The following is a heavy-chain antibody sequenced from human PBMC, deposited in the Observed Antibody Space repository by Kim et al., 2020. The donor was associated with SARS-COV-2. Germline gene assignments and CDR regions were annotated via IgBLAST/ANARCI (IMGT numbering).Heavy chain of an antibody. Sequence: GGSLRLSCAASGFTFSSYSMNWVRQAPGKGLEWVSSISSSSSYIYYADSVKGRFTISRDNAKNSLYLQMNSLRAEDTAVYYCARGAIAAAGTFEYYYYFYGMDVSGQRTTFTVSS. CDR2: ISSSSSYI. CDR1: GFTFSSYS. J-gene: IGHJ6*02. CDR3: ARGAIAAAGTFEYYYYFYGMDV. V-gene: IGHV3-21*01. D-gene: IGHD6-13*01.